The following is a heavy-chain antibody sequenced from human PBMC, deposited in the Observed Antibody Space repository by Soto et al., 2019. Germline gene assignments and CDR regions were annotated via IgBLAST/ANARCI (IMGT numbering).Heavy chain of an antibody. CDR1: EYSFTSYW. CDR2: IDPSDSYT. D-gene: IGHD6-19*01. Sequence: PGESLKISCKGSEYSFTSYWISWVRQMPGKGLEWMGRIDPSDSYTNYSPSSQGHVTISADKSISTAYLQWSSLRAEDTAVYYCARSWAVAGSYDYWGQGTLVTVSS. CDR3: ARSWAVAGSYDY. V-gene: IGHV5-10-1*01. J-gene: IGHJ4*02.